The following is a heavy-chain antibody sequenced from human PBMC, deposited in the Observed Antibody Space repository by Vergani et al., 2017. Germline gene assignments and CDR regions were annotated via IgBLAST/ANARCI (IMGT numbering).Heavy chain of an antibody. J-gene: IGHJ6*02. CDR1: GFSFRNAW. Sequence: EVQLVESGGGIVKPGGSLRLSCVASGFSFRNAWMNWVRRTPGKGLEWVGRIKSTFDRGTTDYAAAVKGRFTISRDDSKNTLFLQMNGLKTEYIGVYYCTTDPRSCGDGSCXWLRDHHYYGMDVWGQGTTVTVSS. D-gene: IGHD2-21*01. CDR2: IKSTFDRGTT. CDR3: TTDPRSCGDGSCXWLRDHHYYGMDV. V-gene: IGHV3-15*07.